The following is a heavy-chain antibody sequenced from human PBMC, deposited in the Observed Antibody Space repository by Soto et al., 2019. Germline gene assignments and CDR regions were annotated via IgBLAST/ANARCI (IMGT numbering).Heavy chain of an antibody. CDR2: IYWDDDK. D-gene: IGHD3-22*01. Sequence: QITLKESGPTLVKPTQTLTLTCTFSGFSLSTSGVGVGWIRQPPGKALEWLALIYWDDDKRYSPSLKIRLTITKDPSKNQVVLTMTNMDPVDTASYYCAHRRWDYDSSGYYGDYFDYWGQGTLVTVSS. CDR1: GFSLSTSGVG. CDR3: AHRRWDYDSSGYYGDYFDY. J-gene: IGHJ4*02. V-gene: IGHV2-5*02.